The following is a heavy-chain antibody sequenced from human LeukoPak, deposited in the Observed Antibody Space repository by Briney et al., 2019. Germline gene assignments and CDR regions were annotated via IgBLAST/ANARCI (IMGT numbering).Heavy chain of an antibody. Sequence: GRSLRLSCAASGFTSSDFAMHWVRQPPGKGLEWVAVIAYDGGDRYYADSVKGRFAISRDNSKNALYLQMNSLRNEDTAEYYCARSRSQVGAAGFDYWGQGSLVTVSS. J-gene: IGHJ4*02. V-gene: IGHV3-30*09. D-gene: IGHD6-13*01. CDR1: GFTSSDFA. CDR3: ARSRSQVGAAGFDY. CDR2: IAYDGGDR.